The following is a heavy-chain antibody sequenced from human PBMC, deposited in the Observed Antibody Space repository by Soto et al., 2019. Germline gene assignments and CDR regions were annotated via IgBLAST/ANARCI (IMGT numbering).Heavy chain of an antibody. D-gene: IGHD2-21*01. V-gene: IGHV1-18*01. CDR3: ARGHGGDSLVDSFDI. CDR2: ISAYNGNT. CDR1: GYTFTSYG. Sequence: ASVKVSCKASGYTFTSYGISWVRQAPGQGLEWMGWISAYNGNTNYAQKLQGRVTMTTDTSTSTAYMELRSLRSDDTAVYYSARGHGGDSLVDSFDIWGQGTMVTVSS. J-gene: IGHJ3*02.